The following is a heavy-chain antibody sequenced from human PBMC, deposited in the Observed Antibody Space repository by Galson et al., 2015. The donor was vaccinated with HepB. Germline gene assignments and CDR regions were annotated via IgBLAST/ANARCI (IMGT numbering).Heavy chain of an antibody. V-gene: IGHV3-48*04. D-gene: IGHD3-22*01. J-gene: IGHJ4*02. Sequence: SLRLSCAASGFTFSSYSMNWVRQAPGKGLEWVSYISSSSSTIYYADSVKGRFTISRDNAKNSLYLQMNSLRAEDTAVYYCARDNYDSSGYYPFDYWGQGTLVTVSS. CDR1: GFTFSSYS. CDR3: ARDNYDSSGYYPFDY. CDR2: ISSSSSTI.